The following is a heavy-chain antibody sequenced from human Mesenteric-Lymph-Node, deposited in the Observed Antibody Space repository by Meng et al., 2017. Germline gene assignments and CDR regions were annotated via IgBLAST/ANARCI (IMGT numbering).Heavy chain of an antibody. CDR1: GFTFGDYA. D-gene: IGHD4-17*01. Sequence: GESLKISCTASGFTFGDYAMSWVRQAPGKGLEWVGFIRSKAYGGTTEYAASVKGRFTISRDDSKSIAYLQMNSLKTEDTAVYYCTRGGSHDYGDYGYYYGMDVWGQGTTVTVSS. CDR3: TRGGSHDYGDYGYYYGMDV. J-gene: IGHJ6*02. V-gene: IGHV3-49*04. CDR2: IRSKAYGGTT.